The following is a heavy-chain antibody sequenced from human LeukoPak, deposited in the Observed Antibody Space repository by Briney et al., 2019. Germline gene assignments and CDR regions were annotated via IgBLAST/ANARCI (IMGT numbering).Heavy chain of an antibody. J-gene: IGHJ4*02. CDR2: IYYSGST. Sequence: SETLSLTCTVSGGSISSYYWSWIRQPPGKGLEWIGYIYYSGSTNYNPSLKSRVTISVDTSKNQLSLKLSSVPAADTAVYYCARGGGYCSGGSCHIDYWGQGTLVTVSS. CDR3: ARGGGYCSGGSCHIDY. CDR1: GGSISSYY. V-gene: IGHV4-59*01. D-gene: IGHD2-15*01.